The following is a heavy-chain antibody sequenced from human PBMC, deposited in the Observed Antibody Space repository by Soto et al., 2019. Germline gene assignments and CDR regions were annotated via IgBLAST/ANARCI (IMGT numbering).Heavy chain of an antibody. V-gene: IGHV1-18*04. Sequence: SLKVSCNATGYSFSTYDFSWVRQHPLQELECVGWISAHNGDTHYSQKYQGRVTLTTDTSTNTGYMELRSLTSDDTAVYFCATEPIYYNDGSGYYPLGHWGQGTLVTVSS. D-gene: IGHD3-22*01. CDR2: ISAHNGDT. CDR1: GYSFSTYD. J-gene: IGHJ4*02. CDR3: ATEPIYYNDGSGYYPLGH.